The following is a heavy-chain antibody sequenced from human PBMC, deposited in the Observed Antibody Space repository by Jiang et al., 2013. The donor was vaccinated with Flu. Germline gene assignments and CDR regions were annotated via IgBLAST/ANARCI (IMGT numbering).Heavy chain of an antibody. CDR2: ISWNGGRM. CDR1: GFNFGEFA. V-gene: IGHV3-9*01. Sequence: GRSLRLSCATSGFNFGEFAMHWVRQAPGKGLEWVSGISWNGGRMVYADSVRGRFTISRDNAKQSLYLQMNSLSTEDTAFYYCAKASGYCSGDTCYRELDHWGQGALVTVSS. CDR3: AKASGYCSGDTCYRELDH. D-gene: IGHD2-15*01. J-gene: IGHJ4*02.